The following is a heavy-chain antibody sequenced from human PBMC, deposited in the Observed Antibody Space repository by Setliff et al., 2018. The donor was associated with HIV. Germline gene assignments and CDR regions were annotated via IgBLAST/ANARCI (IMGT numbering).Heavy chain of an antibody. Sequence: PSETLSLTCSVSHGSIFGDYWSWVRQSPGKGLEWIAWIDDSGNTNYNPSIKSRVTISVDTSNNQFSVKLTSVTPADTALYYCARGGASSKYFDSWGQGTLVTVSS. CDR2: IDDSGNT. V-gene: IGHV4-59*01. J-gene: IGHJ4*02. D-gene: IGHD2-15*01. CDR1: HGSIFGDY. CDR3: ARGGASSKYFDS.